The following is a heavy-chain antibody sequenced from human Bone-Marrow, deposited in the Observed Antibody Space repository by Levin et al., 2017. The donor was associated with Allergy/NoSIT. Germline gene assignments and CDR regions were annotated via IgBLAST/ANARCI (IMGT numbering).Heavy chain of an antibody. CDR2: MYHSGST. CDR3: ARGHYDFWSGYTLINYFDP. CDR1: TYSIRSGYY. V-gene: IGHV4-38-2*02. J-gene: IGHJ5*02. D-gene: IGHD3-3*01. Sequence: SQTLSLTCTVSTYSIRSGYYWGWIRQPPGKGLEWIGSMYHSGSTYYNPSLKSRITISIDTSNNQFSLKLSSMTAADTAVYYCARGHYDFWSGYTLINYFDPWGQGTLVTVSS.